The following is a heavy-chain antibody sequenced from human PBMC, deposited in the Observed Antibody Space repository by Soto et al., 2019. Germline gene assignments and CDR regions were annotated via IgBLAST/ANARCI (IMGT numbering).Heavy chain of an antibody. CDR2: MNPNSGNT. J-gene: IGHJ4*02. V-gene: IGHV1-8*01. Sequence: GASVKVSCKASGYTFTSYDINWVRQATGQGLEWMGWMNPNSGNTGYAQKFQGRVTMTRNTSISTAYMELSSLRSEDTAVYYCARVKRSGYDSALDYWGQGTLVTVSS. D-gene: IGHD5-12*01. CDR3: ARVKRSGYDSALDY. CDR1: GYTFTSYD.